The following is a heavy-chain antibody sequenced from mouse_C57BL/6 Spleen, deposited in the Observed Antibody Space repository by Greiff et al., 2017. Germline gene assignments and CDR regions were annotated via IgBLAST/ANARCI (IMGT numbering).Heavy chain of an antibody. Sequence: VQLVESGAELARPGASVKLSCKASGYTFTSYGISWVKQRTGQGLEWIGEIYPRSGNTYYNEKFKGKATLTADKSSSTAYMELRRLTSEDSAVYFCARWEDYGFSYWGQGTLVTVSA. D-gene: IGHD1-1*01. J-gene: IGHJ3*01. CDR1: GYTFTSYG. CDR3: ARWEDYGFSY. V-gene: IGHV1-81*01. CDR2: IYPRSGNT.